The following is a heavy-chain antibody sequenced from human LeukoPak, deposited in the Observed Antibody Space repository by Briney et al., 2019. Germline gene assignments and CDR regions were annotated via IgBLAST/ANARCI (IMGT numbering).Heavy chain of an antibody. D-gene: IGHD4-17*01. CDR2: IKSKTDGGAT. CDR1: GFSFSNAW. CDR3: TNYEFDL. Sequence: GGSLRLSCAASGFSFSNAWMTWVRQAPGKGLEWVGHIKSKTDGGATDYAAPVKGRFTISRDDSKTTAYLQMDSLKTEDTAVYYCTNYEFDLWGQGTLVTVSS. J-gene: IGHJ4*02. V-gene: IGHV3-15*01.